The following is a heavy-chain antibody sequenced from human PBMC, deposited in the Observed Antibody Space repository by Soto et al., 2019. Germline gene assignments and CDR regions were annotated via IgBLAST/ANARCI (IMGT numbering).Heavy chain of an antibody. CDR1: GGTFSSYT. CDR2: IIPILGIA. CDR3: ARYSSGWYIFDY. V-gene: IGHV1-69*02. D-gene: IGHD6-19*01. Sequence: QVQLVQSGAEVKKPGSSVKVSCKASGGTFSSYTISWVRQAPGQGLEWMGRIIPILGIANYAQKFQGRVTITADKSTSTAYMELSSLRSEDTAVYYCARYSSGWYIFDYWGQGTLVTVSS. J-gene: IGHJ4*02.